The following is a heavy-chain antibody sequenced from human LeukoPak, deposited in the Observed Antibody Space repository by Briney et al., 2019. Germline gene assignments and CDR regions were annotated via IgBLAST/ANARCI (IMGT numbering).Heavy chain of an antibody. CDR2: IYTSGST. CDR3: ASARDGYNRSY. V-gene: IGHV4-61*02. D-gene: IGHD5-24*01. J-gene: IGHJ4*02. CDR1: GGSISSGSYD. Sequence: SETLSLTCTVSGGSISSGSYDWSWIRQPAGKGLEWIGRIYTSGSTNYNPSLKSRVTISVDTSKNQFSLKLSSVTAADTAVYYCASARDGYNRSYWGQGTLVTVSS.